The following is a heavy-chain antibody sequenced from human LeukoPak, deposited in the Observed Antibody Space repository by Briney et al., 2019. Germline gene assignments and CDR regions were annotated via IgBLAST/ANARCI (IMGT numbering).Heavy chain of an antibody. V-gene: IGHV3-23*01. Sequence: GASLRLSCAASGSTFSNYAMSWVRQAPGKRLEWVSAITGSGGNTYYADSVKGRFTISRDNSKNTVFLQMNSLRAEDTAVYYCAKWGDYDVLTGYYVSDYWGQGTLVTVSS. CDR3: AKWGDYDVLTGYYVSDY. CDR2: ITGSGGNT. D-gene: IGHD3-9*01. CDR1: GSTFSNYA. J-gene: IGHJ4*02.